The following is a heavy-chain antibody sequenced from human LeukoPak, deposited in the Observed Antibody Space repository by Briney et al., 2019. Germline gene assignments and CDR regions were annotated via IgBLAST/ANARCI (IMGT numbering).Heavy chain of an antibody. CDR2: IRYDGSNK. V-gene: IGHV3-30*02. J-gene: IGHJ4*02. Sequence: PGGSLRLSCAASGFTFSSYGMHWVRQAPGKGLEWVAFIRYDGSNKYYADSVKGRFTISRDNSKNTLYLQMNSLRAEDTAVYYCAKDPDFTAMDFKRFSDPHSDLGGQGTLVTVSS. CDR1: GFTFSSYG. D-gene: IGHD5-18*01. CDR3: AKDPDFTAMDFKRFSDPHSDL.